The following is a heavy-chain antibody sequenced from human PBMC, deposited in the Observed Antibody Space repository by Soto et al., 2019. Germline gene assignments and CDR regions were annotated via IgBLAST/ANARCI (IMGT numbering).Heavy chain of an antibody. CDR2: IRTTGST. V-gene: IGHV3-53*01. CDR1: GFAVSNHY. Sequence: EVQLVESGGGLVQPGGYLRLSCAASGFAVSNHYMNWVRQAPGKGLEWVSIIRTTGSTYYADSVKGRFTISRDNSKNTVSLEMNSLRVEDTAVYYCARNSMMDVWGQGTTVIVSS. J-gene: IGHJ6*02. CDR3: ARNSMMDV.